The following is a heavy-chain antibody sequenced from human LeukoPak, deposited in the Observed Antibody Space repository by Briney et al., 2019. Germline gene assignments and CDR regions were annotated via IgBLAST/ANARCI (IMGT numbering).Heavy chain of an antibody. Sequence: SETLSLTCTVSGGSISSYYWSWIWQPPGKGLEWIGYIYYSGSTNYNPSLESRVTISVDTSKNQFSLKLSSVTAADTAVYYCARRRYYDSRVGAFDIWGQGTMVTVSS. CDR3: ARRRYYDSRVGAFDI. CDR2: IYYSGST. CDR1: GGSISSYY. V-gene: IGHV4-59*08. J-gene: IGHJ3*02. D-gene: IGHD3-22*01.